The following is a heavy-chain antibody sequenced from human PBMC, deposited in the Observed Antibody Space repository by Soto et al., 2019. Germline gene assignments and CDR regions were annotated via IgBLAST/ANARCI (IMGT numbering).Heavy chain of an antibody. CDR2: IYPSGMP. J-gene: IGHJ4*02. CDR1: GGSISNAAYS. CDR3: ARGRGGYGLFDS. D-gene: IGHD5-18*01. Sequence: LSLTCTVSGGSISNAAYSWSWIRQPPGKGLEWIGYIYPSGMPFYNPSLRSRVTISIDRSNDQFSLNLKSVTAADTAVYYCARGRGGYGLFDSWGQGTLVTVSS. V-gene: IGHV4-30-2*01.